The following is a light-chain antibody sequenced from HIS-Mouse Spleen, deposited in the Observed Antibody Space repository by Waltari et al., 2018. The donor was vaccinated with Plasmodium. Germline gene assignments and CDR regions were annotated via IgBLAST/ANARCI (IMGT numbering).Light chain of an antibody. CDR3: LQHNSYPLGPPLYT. CDR2: AAC. J-gene: IGKJ2*01. Sequence: DIQMTQSPSSLSASVVDRVTITCRASQGIRNDLGWYQQKPGKAPKRLIYAACSLQSGVPSRFSGSGSGTEFTLTISSLQPEDFATYYCLQHNSYPLGPPLYTFGQGTKLEIK. V-gene: IGKV1-17*01. CDR1: QGIRND.